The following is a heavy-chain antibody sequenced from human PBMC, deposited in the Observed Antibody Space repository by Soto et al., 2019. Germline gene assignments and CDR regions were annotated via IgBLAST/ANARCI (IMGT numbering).Heavy chain of an antibody. CDR2: LSYDGSNE. V-gene: IGHV3-30*18. CDR3: VKSDSGSYSWEGYFDY. CDR1: GFTFNSFA. D-gene: IGHD1-26*01. J-gene: IGHJ4*02. Sequence: QVQLVESGGGVVQPGRSLRLSCAASGFTFNSFAMYWVRQAPGKGLQWVAVLSYDGSNEYYADSVRGRFTISRDISKLYLRMNSQRAEDTAVYYCVKSDSGSYSWEGYFDYWGQGTLVTVSS.